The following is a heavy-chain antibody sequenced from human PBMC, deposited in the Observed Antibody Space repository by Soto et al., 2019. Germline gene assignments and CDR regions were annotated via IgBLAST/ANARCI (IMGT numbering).Heavy chain of an antibody. CDR2: INPNSGGT. CDR1: GYTFTGYY. J-gene: IGHJ6*02. D-gene: IGHD5-12*01. Sequence: QVQLVQSGAEVKKPGASVKVSCKASGYTFTGYYMHWVRQAPGQGLEWMGWINPNSGGTNYAQKFQGWVXXAXDXXISTAYMELSRLRSDDTAVYYCAREEGVARGGMDVWGQGTTVTVSS. V-gene: IGHV1-2*04. CDR3: AREEGVARGGMDV.